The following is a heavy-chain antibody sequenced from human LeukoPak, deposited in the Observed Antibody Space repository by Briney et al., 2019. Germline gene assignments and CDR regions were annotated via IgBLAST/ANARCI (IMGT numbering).Heavy chain of an antibody. CDR3: ARLNCGGDCLYYYYYMDV. D-gene: IGHD2-21*01. Sequence: PGGSLRLSCAASGFTVNSNYMSWVRQAPGKGLEWVSVIYSGGSTYYADSVKGRFTISRDNSKNTLYLQMNSLRAEDTAVYYCARLNCGGDCLYYYYYMDVWGKGTTVTVSS. V-gene: IGHV3-66*02. CDR1: GFTVNSNY. CDR2: IYSGGST. J-gene: IGHJ6*03.